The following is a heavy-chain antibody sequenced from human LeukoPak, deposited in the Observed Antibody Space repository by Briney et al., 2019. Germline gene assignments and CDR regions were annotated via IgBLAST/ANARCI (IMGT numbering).Heavy chain of an antibody. CDR3: ATTDFWSASFAY. D-gene: IGHD3-3*01. V-gene: IGHV3-74*01. J-gene: IGHJ4*02. CDR1: GFTFSSYW. CDR2: INTDGSST. Sequence: GGSLRLSCAASGFTFSSYWMHWVRQAPGKGLVWVSRINTDGSSTSYADSVKGRFTISRDNTKNTLYLQMNSLRAEDTAVYYCATTDFWSASFAYWGQGILVTVSS.